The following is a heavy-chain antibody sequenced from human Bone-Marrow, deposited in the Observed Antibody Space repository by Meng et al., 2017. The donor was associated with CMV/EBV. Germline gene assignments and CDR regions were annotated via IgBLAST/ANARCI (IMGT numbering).Heavy chain of an antibody. CDR3: ARAVSGSFHLDY. J-gene: IGHJ4*02. D-gene: IGHD1-26*01. CDR2: IRKKAHSYTT. V-gene: IGHV3-72*01. CDR1: GFTFSDHY. Sequence: GESLKISCAASGFTFSDHYMDWVRQAPGKGLEWVGRIRKKAHSYTTEYAASVEGRFTISRDDSKNSLYLQMNSLKTEDTAVYYCARAVSGSFHLDYWGQGTLVTVSS.